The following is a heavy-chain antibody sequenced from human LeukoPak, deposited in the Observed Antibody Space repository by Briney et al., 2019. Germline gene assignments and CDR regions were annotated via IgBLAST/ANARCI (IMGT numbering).Heavy chain of an antibody. J-gene: IGHJ4*02. CDR3: AKVSRRMVQRGASFDY. V-gene: IGHV3-30*18. CDR1: GFSFTDYP. CDR2: ISYDGSNK. Sequence: PGGSLRLSCATSGFSFTDYPMNWVRQAPGKGLEWVAVISYDGSNKYYADSVKGRFTISRDNSKNTLYLQMNSLRAEDTAVYYCAKVSRRMVQRGASFDYWGQGTLVTVSS. D-gene: IGHD3-10*01.